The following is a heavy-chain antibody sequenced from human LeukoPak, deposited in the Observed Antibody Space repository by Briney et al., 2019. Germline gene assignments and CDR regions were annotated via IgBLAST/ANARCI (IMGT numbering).Heavy chain of an antibody. V-gene: IGHV1-58*01. D-gene: IGHD4-23*01. CDR2: IVVGSGNT. CDR3: AAIGELRWSAFDI. CDR1: GFTFTSSA. J-gene: IGHJ3*02. Sequence: ASVTVSCTASGFTFTSSAVQWVRQARGQRLEWIGWIVVGSGNTNYAQKFQERVTITRDMSTSTAYMELSSLRSEDTAVYYCAAIGELRWSAFDIWGQGTMVTVSS.